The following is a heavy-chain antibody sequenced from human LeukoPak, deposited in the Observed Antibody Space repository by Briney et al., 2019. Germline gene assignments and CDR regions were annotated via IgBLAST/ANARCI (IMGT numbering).Heavy chain of an antibody. V-gene: IGHV3-74*01. CDR3: ARSGRGGAFDI. CDR1: GFTFSSYW. Sequence: GGSLRLSCAASGFTFSSYWMHWVRQGPGKGLVWVSRIYSDGSRTTYADSVKGRFTISGDNAQNTLYLQMNSLRAEDTAVYYCARSGRGGAFDIWGHGTMVTVSS. J-gene: IGHJ3*02. CDR2: IYSDGSRT. D-gene: IGHD1-26*01.